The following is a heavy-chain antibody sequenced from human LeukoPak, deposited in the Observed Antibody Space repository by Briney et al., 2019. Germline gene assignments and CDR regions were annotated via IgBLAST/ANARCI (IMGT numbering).Heavy chain of an antibody. CDR3: ARDDFWSGYYPYYYYYMDV. Sequence: SETLSLTCTVSGGSISSYYWSWIRQPAGKGLEWIGRIYTSGSTNYNPSLKSRVTMSVDTSKNQFSLKLSSVTAADTAVYYCARDDFWSGYYPYYYYYMDVWGKGTTVTVSS. J-gene: IGHJ6*03. CDR1: GGSISSYY. D-gene: IGHD3-3*01. CDR2: IYTSGST. V-gene: IGHV4-4*07.